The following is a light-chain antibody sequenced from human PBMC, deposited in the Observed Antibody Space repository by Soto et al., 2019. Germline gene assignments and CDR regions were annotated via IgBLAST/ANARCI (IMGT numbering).Light chain of an antibody. CDR2: LGS. CDR1: QSLLSSNGYNY. CDR3: MQALRAPPT. J-gene: IGKJ1*01. V-gene: IGKV2-28*01. Sequence: DIVMTQSPLSLPVTPGEPASISCRSSQSLLSSNGYNYLDWYLQKPGQSPQLLIYLGSNWASGVPDRFSGSGSGTDFTLEISRVEAEDVGIYHCMQALRAPPTFGQGTKVEI.